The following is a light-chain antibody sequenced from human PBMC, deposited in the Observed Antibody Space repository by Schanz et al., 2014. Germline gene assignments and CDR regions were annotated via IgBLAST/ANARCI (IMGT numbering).Light chain of an antibody. CDR1: SSNIGTNA. J-gene: IGLJ2*01. Sequence: QSVLTQQPSASGTPGQRVTISCSGSSSNIGTNAVSWYQQLPGTAPKLFIYSNNQRPSGVPDRFSGSKSGTSVSLAISGLQSEDEADYYCAAWDDSLNGVVFGGGTKLTVL. V-gene: IGLV1-44*01. CDR2: SNN. CDR3: AAWDDSLNGVV.